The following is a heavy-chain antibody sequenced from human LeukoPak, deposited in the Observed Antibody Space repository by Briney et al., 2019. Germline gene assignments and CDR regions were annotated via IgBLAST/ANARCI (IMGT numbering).Heavy chain of an antibody. CDR2: LTGTGGST. CDR3: AKDAGPRGAYSGLFDF. V-gene: IGHV3-23*01. Sequence: PGGSLRLSCAASGFTFTSYAMTWVRQAPGKGLEWVSALTGTGGSTFYADSVKGRFTISRDNSKNTLYLQMNSLRAEDTAVYYCAKDAGPRGAYSGLFDFWGQGTLVTVSS. D-gene: IGHD1-26*01. J-gene: IGHJ4*02. CDR1: GFTFTSYA.